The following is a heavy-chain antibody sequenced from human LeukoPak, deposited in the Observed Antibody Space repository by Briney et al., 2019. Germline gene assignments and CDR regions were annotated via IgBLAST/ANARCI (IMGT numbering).Heavy chain of an antibody. CDR2: IYRSGST. CDR1: GDSISSGDYY. Sequence: PSQTLSLTCTVSGDSISSGDYYWTWIPQPPGKGLEWIVHIYRSGSTDYNPSLKSRVSILLDTSKNQSYLRLSSVTDADTAVYYCARQCYGSGSYGWFDPWGQGTLVTVSS. D-gene: IGHD3-10*01. J-gene: IGHJ5*02. V-gene: IGHV4-30-4*01. CDR3: ARQCYGSGSYGWFDP.